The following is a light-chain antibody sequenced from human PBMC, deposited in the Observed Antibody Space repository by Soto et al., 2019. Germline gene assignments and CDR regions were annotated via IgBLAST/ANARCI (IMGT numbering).Light chain of an antibody. CDR1: QSLLHNNGYDY. J-gene: IGKJ5*01. V-gene: IGKV2-28*01. Sequence: DIVMTQSPLSLPVTPGEPASISCRSSQSLLHNNGYDYLDWYLQKPGQSPQLLIYLGSTRASGVPDRFSGSGSGTDFTLKISRVEAEDVGVYYCMQARQTPNFGQGTRLEIK. CDR3: MQARQTPN. CDR2: LGS.